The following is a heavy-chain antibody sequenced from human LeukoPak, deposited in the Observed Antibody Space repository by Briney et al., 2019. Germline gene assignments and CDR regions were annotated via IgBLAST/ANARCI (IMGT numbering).Heavy chain of an antibody. CDR1: GYTFSNFG. CDR3: ARDIYYYDSSAYYYFDY. CDR2: ISAYNGNT. V-gene: IGHV1-18*01. Sequence: EASVKVSCKASGYTFSNFGISWVRQAPGQGLEWMGRISAYNGNTKYAQKLQGRVTMTTDTSTSTAYMELRSLRSDDTAIYYCARDIYYYDSSAYYYFDYWGQGTLVTVSS. D-gene: IGHD3-22*01. J-gene: IGHJ4*02.